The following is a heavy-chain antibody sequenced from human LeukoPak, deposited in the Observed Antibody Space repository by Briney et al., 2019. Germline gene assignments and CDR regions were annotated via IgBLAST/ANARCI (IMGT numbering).Heavy chain of an antibody. CDR1: GGSFSGYY. Sequence: SETLSLTCAVYGGSFSGYYWSWIRQPPGKGLEWIGEINHSGSTNYNPSLKSRVTISVDTSKNQFSLKLSSVTAADTAVYYCAREGIDSSSWSRRDYWGQETLVTVSS. CDR2: INHSGST. V-gene: IGHV4-34*01. CDR3: AREGIDSSSWSRRDY. J-gene: IGHJ4*02. D-gene: IGHD6-13*01.